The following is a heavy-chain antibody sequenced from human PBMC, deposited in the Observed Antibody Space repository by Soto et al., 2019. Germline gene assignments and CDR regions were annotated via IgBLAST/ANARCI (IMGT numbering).Heavy chain of an antibody. CDR2: IYHSGST. D-gene: IGHD7-27*01. CDR1: GGSFSSRSW. V-gene: IGHV4-4*02. Sequence: QVQLQESGPGLVKPSGTLSLTCAVSGGSFSSRSWWSWVRQPPGKGLEWIGEIYHSGSTNYNPSLXSXXXXXXXKSXXXXSLXXXXXXAXDTAVYYCVRFGVTGDREDWGQGTLVTVSS. J-gene: IGHJ4*02. CDR3: VRFGVTGDRED.